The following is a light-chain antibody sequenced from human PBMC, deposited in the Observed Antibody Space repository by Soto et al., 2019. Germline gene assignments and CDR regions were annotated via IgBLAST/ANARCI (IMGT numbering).Light chain of an antibody. Sequence: QSVLTQPPSAPGSPGQSVTISCTGTSSDVGGYNSVSWYQQHPGQAPKLMIYEVTKRPSGVPDRFSGSKSGNTASLTVSGLQAEDEADYYCSSYAGGNNLYVFGTGTKVTVL. V-gene: IGLV2-8*01. CDR2: EVT. CDR1: SSDVGGYNS. J-gene: IGLJ1*01. CDR3: SSYAGGNNLYV.